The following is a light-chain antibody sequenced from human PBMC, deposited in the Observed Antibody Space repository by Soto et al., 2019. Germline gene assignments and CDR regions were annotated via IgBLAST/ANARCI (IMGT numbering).Light chain of an antibody. CDR1: QIVSSY. CDR2: DAS. V-gene: IGKV3-11*01. CDR3: QQRSNWTPRIT. Sequence: EIVLTQSPATLSLSPGERATLSCRASQIVSSYLAWYPQGPSQAPTLLIHDASNRTTGTPTRFSGSGSGTDFALTISILRPEAVAFYSYQQRSNWTPRITFGQGTRLEIK. J-gene: IGKJ5*01.